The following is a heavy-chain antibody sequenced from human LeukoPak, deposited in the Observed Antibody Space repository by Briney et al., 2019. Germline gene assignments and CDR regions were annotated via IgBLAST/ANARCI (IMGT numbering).Heavy chain of an antibody. Sequence: SETLSLTCTVSGYSIRSGYSWGWIRPPPGKGLEWIGSIYHSGKTFYNPTLKRRVTISVYTSKNQFSLKQTSVTAADTALYFCATGRWEYYYFRYVCGKGTTVIVSS. CDR3: ATGRWEYYYFRYV. CDR2: IYHSGKT. D-gene: IGHD1-26*01. J-gene: IGHJ6*03. V-gene: IGHV4-38-2*02. CDR1: GYSIRSGYS.